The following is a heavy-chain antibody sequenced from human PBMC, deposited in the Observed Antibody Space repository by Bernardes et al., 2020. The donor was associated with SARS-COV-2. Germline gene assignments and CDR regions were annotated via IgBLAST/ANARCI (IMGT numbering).Heavy chain of an antibody. CDR1: GYTFTDNY. Sequence: ASVKVSCKASGYTFTDNYMQWVRQAPGKGLEWMGWIDPNSGATNYAQKFQGRVTMTRDTSISTAYMELSRLRSDDTAVYYCAQSGYFSHFDYWGQGTLVTVSS. V-gene: IGHV1-2*02. D-gene: IGHD5-12*01. J-gene: IGHJ4*02. CDR3: AQSGYFSHFDY. CDR2: IDPNSGAT.